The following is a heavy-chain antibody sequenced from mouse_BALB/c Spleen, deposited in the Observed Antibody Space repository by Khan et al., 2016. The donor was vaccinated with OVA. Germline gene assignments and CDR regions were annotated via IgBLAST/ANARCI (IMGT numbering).Heavy chain of an antibody. V-gene: IGHV5-17*02. CDR2: ISSDSSTI. CDR3: ATSYYYGYYFDY. J-gene: IGHJ2*01. D-gene: IGHD1-1*01. CDR1: GFTFTSYG. Sequence: EVQLQESGGGLVQPGGSRKLSCAASGFTFTSYGMHWIRQAPEKGLEWVAYISSDSSTIYYAATVKGRFIISIYNPKNTLFLQMTSLRSGDTAIYFCATSYYYGYYFDYWGQGTTLTVSS.